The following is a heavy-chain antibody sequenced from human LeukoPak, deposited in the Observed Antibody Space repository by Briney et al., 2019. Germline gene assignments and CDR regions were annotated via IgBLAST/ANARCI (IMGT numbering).Heavy chain of an antibody. Sequence: SETLSLTCTVSGGSISSYYWSWIRQPPGKGLEWIGYIYYSGSTNHNPSLKSRVTISVDTSKNQFSLKLSPVTAADTAVYYCARGAFYYYDSSGYYVFDYWGQGTLVTVSS. CDR1: GGSISSYY. CDR3: ARGAFYYYDSSGYYVFDY. D-gene: IGHD3-22*01. J-gene: IGHJ4*02. V-gene: IGHV4-59*01. CDR2: IYYSGST.